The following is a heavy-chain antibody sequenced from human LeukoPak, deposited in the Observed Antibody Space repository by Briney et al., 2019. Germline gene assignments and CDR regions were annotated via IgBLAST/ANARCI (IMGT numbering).Heavy chain of an antibody. Sequence: SETLSLTCTVSGGSISSSSYYWGWIRQPPGKGLEWIGSIYYSGSTYYNPSLKSRVTISVDTSMNQFSLKLSSVTAADTAVYYCEYSSSSGYYYYYMDVWGKGTTVTVSS. CDR2: IYYSGST. CDR3: EYSSSSGYYYYYMDV. CDR1: GGSISSSSYY. J-gene: IGHJ6*03. D-gene: IGHD6-6*01. V-gene: IGHV4-39*07.